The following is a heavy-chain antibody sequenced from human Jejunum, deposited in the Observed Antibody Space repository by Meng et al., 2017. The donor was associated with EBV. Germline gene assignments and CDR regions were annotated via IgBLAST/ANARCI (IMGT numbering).Heavy chain of an antibody. CDR3: ARPTWRIGSGIFSYYFDY. D-gene: IGHD3-10*01. Sequence: QVQLQQWGAGLLKPSEXLSLACAVYGGSFSGHYWGWIRQPPGKGLEWIGMSYSGSSYYNPSLQSRVTISVDTSNNQFSLRLSSVTAADTAVYYCARPTWRIGSGIFSYYFDYWGQGSLVTVSS. CDR1: GGSFSGHY. CDR2: MSYSGSS. V-gene: IGHV4-34*01. J-gene: IGHJ4*02.